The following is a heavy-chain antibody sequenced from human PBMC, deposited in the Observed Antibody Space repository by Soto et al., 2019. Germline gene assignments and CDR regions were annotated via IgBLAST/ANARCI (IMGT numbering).Heavy chain of an antibody. D-gene: IGHD1-1*01. CDR1: GFTFSSYA. CDR2: ISGSGGST. Sequence: GGSLRLSCAASGFTFSSYAMSWVRQAPGKGLEWVSAISGSGGSTYYADSVKGRFTISRDNSKNTLYLQMNSLRAEDTAVYYCAKPRHSLHNWNDYVGNFDYWGQGTLVTVSS. V-gene: IGHV3-23*01. J-gene: IGHJ4*02. CDR3: AKPRHSLHNWNDYVGNFDY.